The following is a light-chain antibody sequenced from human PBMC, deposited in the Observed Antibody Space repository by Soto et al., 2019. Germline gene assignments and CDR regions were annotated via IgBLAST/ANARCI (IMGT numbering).Light chain of an antibody. CDR2: AAS. J-gene: IGKJ3*01. Sequence: IQLTQSPSSLSASVGDRVTITCRASQGISSYLAWYQQKPGKAPKLLIYAASTFQSGVPSRFSGSGSGTDFTLTISSLQHEDFATYYCQQLNSYPPRVTFGPGTKVDIK. CDR3: QQLNSYPPRVT. CDR1: QGISSY. V-gene: IGKV1-9*01.